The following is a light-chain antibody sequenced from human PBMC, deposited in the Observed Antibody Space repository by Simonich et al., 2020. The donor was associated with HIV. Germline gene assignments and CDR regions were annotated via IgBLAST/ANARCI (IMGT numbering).Light chain of an antibody. Sequence: EIVLTQSPATLSVSPGERATLSCRASQSVSSDLAWNQQKPGQAPSLLIYGASTRAMGIPARYSGSGSGTEFTLTISNMQSEDFAVYYCQQCNNWPRTFGQGTKVDIK. V-gene: IGKV3-15*01. CDR2: GAS. CDR3: QQCNNWPRT. J-gene: IGKJ1*01. CDR1: QSVSSD.